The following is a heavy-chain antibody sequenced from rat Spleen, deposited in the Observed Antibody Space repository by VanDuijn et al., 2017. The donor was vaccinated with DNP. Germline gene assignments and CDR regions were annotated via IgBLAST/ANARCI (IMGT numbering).Heavy chain of an antibody. J-gene: IGHJ3*01. CDR2: ISYSGFT. Sequence: EVQLQESGPGLVKPSQSLSLTCSVTGYSITSTYWGWIRKFPGNKMEWMGYISYSGFTSFNPSLISRISITRDTSKNQFFLQLNSVTTEDTATYYCARHDLSIAAISYNWFAYWGQGTLVTVSS. CDR3: ARHDLSIAAISYNWFAY. CDR1: GYSITSTY. D-gene: IGHD1-2*01. V-gene: IGHV3-1*01.